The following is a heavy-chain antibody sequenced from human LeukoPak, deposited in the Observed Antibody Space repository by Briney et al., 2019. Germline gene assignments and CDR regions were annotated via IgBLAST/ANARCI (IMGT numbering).Heavy chain of an antibody. CDR1: GGSISSNSYY. CDR2: IFYSGTT. J-gene: IGHJ6*03. V-gene: IGHV4-39*01. Sequence: PSETLSLTCTVSGGSISSNSYYGGWIRQPPGKGLEWIGSIFYSGTTYYDPSLKSRVTISVDTSKNQFSLKLDSVTAADTAVYYCARRPYFYVDVWGKGTTVSVSS. CDR3: ARRPYFYVDV.